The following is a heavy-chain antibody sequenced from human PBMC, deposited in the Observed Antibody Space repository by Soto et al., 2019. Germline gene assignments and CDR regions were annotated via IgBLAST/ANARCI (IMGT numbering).Heavy chain of an antibody. V-gene: IGHV3-30-3*01. J-gene: IGHJ4*02. CDR3: ARSRNGAVPDSINF. Sequence: GGSLRLSCAASGFTFSRYAMHWVRQAPGEGLEWVAVISRDGSSKYYGDSVKGRFTVSRDNSNNTLYLSMTSLRPDDTAVFYCARSRNGAVPDSINFWGQGTLVTDSS. CDR1: GFTFSRYA. CDR2: ISRDGSSK. D-gene: IGHD2-8*01.